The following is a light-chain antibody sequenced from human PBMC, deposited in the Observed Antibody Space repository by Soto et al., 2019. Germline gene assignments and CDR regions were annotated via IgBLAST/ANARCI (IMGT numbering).Light chain of an antibody. CDR3: QQYNNWPRT. J-gene: IGKJ1*01. V-gene: IGKV3-15*01. CDR2: GAS. CDR1: QSVSGN. Sequence: EVVMTQSSATLSVSPGEGATLSCWASQSVSGNLAWYQQRPGQSPRLLIYGASTRATGIPARFSGSGSGTDFTLTISSLQSEDFAVYYCQQYNNWPRTFGQGTKVDMK.